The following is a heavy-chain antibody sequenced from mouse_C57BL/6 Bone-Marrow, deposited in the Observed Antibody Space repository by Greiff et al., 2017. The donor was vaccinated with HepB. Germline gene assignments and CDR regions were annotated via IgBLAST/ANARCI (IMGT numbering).Heavy chain of an antibody. Sequence: EVKVVESGGGLVKPGGSLKLSCAASGFTFSSYAMSWVRQTPEKRLEWVATISDGGSYTYYPDNVKGRFTISRDNAKNNLYLQMSHLKSEDTAMYYCARDKKLQAYWGQGTLVTVSA. J-gene: IGHJ3*01. V-gene: IGHV5-4*01. CDR3: ARDKKLQAY. CDR2: ISDGGSYT. CDR1: GFTFSSYA.